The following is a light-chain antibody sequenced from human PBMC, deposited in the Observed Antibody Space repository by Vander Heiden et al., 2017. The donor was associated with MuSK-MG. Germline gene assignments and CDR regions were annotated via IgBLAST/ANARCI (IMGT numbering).Light chain of an antibody. CDR3: ATGDDSRRAYV. Sequence: QSVLTQPPSASGTPGQRVTISCSGSSSNIGIHHVYWYQHLPGTAPKLLIYTNNQRPSGAPDRFSGSKSGTSAALAISGLRSEDEADYFCATGDDSRRAYVFGTGTKGTAL. CDR1: SSNIGIHH. V-gene: IGLV1-47*02. J-gene: IGLJ1*01. CDR2: TNN.